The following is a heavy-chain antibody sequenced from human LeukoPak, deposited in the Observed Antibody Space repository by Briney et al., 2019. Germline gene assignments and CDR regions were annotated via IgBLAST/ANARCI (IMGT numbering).Heavy chain of an antibody. CDR2: IYHSGST. J-gene: IGHJ4*02. CDR3: AKIPFGELPIDY. CDR1: GYSISSGYY. V-gene: IGHV4-38-2*02. Sequence: SETLSLTCTVSGYSISSGYYWGWIRQPPGKGLEWIGSIYHSGSTYYNPSLKSRVTISVDTSKNQFSLKLSSVTAADTAVYYCAKIPFGELPIDYWGQGTLVTVSS. D-gene: IGHD3-10*01.